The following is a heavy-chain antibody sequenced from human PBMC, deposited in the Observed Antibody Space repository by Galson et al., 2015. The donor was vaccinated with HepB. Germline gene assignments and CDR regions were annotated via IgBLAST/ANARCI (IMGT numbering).Heavy chain of an antibody. CDR3: ARDSDYYDSSGYPLWAFDT. J-gene: IGHJ3*02. CDR1: GSTFTSYA. Sequence: SVKVSCKASGSTFTSYAMHWVRQAPGQRLEWMGWINAGNGNTKYSQKFQGRVTITRDTSASTAYMELSSLRSEDTAVYYCARDSDYYDSSGYPLWAFDTGGQGQWSPSLQ. CDR2: INAGNGNT. D-gene: IGHD3-22*01. V-gene: IGHV1-3*01.